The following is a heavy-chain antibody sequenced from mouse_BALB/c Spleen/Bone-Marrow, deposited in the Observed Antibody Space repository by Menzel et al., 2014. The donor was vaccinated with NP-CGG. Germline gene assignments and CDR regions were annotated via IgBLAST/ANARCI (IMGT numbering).Heavy chain of an antibody. CDR1: GFDFSRYW. CDR3: ARLNYYGNLFV. Sequence: EVQLQQSGGGLVQPGGSLKLSCAASGFDFSRYWMSWVRQAPGKGLEWIGEINPESSTINYTPSLKDKFIISRDNAKNTLYLQMSKGRSEDTALYYCARLNYYGNLFVWGAGTTVTVSS. V-gene: IGHV4-1*02. J-gene: IGHJ1*01. D-gene: IGHD1-1*01. CDR2: INPESSTI.